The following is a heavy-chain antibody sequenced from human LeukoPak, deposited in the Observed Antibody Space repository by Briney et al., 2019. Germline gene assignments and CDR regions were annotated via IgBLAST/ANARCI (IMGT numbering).Heavy chain of an antibody. V-gene: IGHV4-4*07. Sequence: SETLSLTCTVSGGSISSYYWSWIRQPAGKGLEWIGRIYTSGSTNYNPSLKSQVTMSVDTSKNQFSLKLSSVTAADTAVYYCARDWGHRFLEWSNWFDPWGQGTLVTVSP. CDR1: GGSISSYY. J-gene: IGHJ5*02. D-gene: IGHD3-3*01. CDR3: ARDWGHRFLEWSNWFDP. CDR2: IYTSGST.